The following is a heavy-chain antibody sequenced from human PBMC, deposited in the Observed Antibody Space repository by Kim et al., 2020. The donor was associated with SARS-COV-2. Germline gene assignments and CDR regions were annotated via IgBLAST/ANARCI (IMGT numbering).Heavy chain of an antibody. CDR3: AREGDSGYDSSKYYYYYSGMDV. CDR1: GGSISSGSYY. J-gene: IGHJ6*02. CDR2: IYTSGST. Sequence: SETLSLTCTVSGGSISSGSYYWSWIRQPAGKGLEWIGRIYTSGSTNYNPSLKSRVTISVDTSKNQFSLKLSSVTAADTAVYYCAREGDSGYDSSKYYYYYSGMDVWGQGTTVTVSS. D-gene: IGHD5-12*01. V-gene: IGHV4-61*02.